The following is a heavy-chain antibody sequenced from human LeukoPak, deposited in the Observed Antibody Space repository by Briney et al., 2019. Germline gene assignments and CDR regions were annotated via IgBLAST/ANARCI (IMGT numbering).Heavy chain of an antibody. Sequence: GGSLRLSCAASGFTFSSHAMVWVRQAPGKGLEWVSFISHDGSESFHTESVKGRFTISRDNFKNTVDLQVSGPKEEDTAVYYCARDWGQRGVGATLANWGQGTLVIVSS. CDR1: GFTFSSHA. V-gene: IGHV3-30-3*01. D-gene: IGHD1-26*01. J-gene: IGHJ4*02. CDR3: ARDWGQRGVGATLAN. CDR2: ISHDGSES.